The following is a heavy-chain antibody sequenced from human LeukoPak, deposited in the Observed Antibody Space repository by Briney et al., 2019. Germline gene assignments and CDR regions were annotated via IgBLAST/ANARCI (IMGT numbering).Heavy chain of an antibody. CDR2: ISAYNGNT. V-gene: IGHV1-18*01. J-gene: IGHJ4*02. CDR1: GYTFTSYG. CDR3: ARTYHYDSSGYYSLAPLDY. Sequence: GASVKVSCKASGYTFTSYGINWVRQAPGQGLEWMGWISAYNGNTNYAQKLQGRVTMTPDTSTSTAYMELRSLRSDDTAVYYCARTYHYDSSGYYSLAPLDYWGQGTLVTVSS. D-gene: IGHD3-22*01.